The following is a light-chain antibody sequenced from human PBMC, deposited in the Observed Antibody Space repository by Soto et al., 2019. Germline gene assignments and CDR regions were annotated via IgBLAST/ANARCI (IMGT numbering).Light chain of an antibody. CDR1: SSNIGSEP. J-gene: IGLJ3*02. Sequence: QSALTQPPSASGTPGQGVTISCSGSSSNIGSEPVNWYQQLPGTAPKLLMYATYQRPSGVPDRFSGSKSGTSASLAISGLQYEDEAHYYCEAWDRTLRGPVFGGGTKVTVL. CDR2: ATY. V-gene: IGLV1-44*01. CDR3: EAWDRTLRGPV.